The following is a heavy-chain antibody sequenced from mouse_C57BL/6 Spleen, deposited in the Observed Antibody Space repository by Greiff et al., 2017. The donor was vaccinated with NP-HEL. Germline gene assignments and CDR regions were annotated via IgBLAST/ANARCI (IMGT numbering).Heavy chain of an antibody. CDR3: ARWLLLWYFDV. V-gene: IGHV1-53*01. J-gene: IGHJ1*03. CDR1: GYTFTSYW. Sequence: QVQQQQPGTELVKPGASVKLSCKASGYTFTSYWMHWVKQRPGQGLEWIGNINPSNGGTNSNEKFKSKATLTVDKSSSTAYMQLSSLTSEDSAVYYCARWLLLWYFDVWGTGTTVTVSS. D-gene: IGHD2-3*01. CDR2: INPSNGGT.